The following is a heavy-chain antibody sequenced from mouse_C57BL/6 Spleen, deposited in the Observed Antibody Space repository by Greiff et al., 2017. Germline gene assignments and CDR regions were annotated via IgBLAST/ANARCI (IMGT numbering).Heavy chain of an antibody. J-gene: IGHJ1*03. CDR2: IYPRSGNT. V-gene: IGHV1-81*01. CDR3: ARSPYYYGSSHWYFDV. Sequence: VKLQESGAELARPGASVKLSCKASGYTFTSYGISWVKQRTGQGLEWIGEIYPRSGNTYYNEKFKGKATLTADKSSSTAYMELRSLTSEDSAVYFCARSPYYYGSSHWYFDVWGTGTTVTVSS. D-gene: IGHD1-1*01. CDR1: GYTFTSYG.